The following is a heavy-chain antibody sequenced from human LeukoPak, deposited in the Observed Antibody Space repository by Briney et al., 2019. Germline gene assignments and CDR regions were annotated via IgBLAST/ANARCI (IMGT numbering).Heavy chain of an antibody. CDR3: ASHDSSGNLDY. CDR2: IWYDGSNK. V-gene: IGHV3-33*01. CDR1: GFTFSSYG. Sequence: GGSLRLPCAASGFTFSSYGMPWVLQAPGKGLEWVAVIWYDGSNKYYADSVKGRFTISRDNSKNTLYLQMNSLRAEDTAVYYCASHDSSGNLDYWGQGTLVTVSS. J-gene: IGHJ4*02. D-gene: IGHD3-22*01.